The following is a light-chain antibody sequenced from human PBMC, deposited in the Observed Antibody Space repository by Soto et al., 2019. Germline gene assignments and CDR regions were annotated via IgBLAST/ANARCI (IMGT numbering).Light chain of an antibody. V-gene: IGKV1-39*01. Sequence: DIQMTQSPSSLSASVGDRVTITCRASQSMSSYLNWYQQKPGKAPKLLIYAASSLQSGVTSRFSGSGSGTDFTLLISSLQPEDFATYYCQQSYSTPWTLGQGTKVEIK. J-gene: IGKJ1*01. CDR2: AAS. CDR3: QQSYSTPWT. CDR1: QSMSSY.